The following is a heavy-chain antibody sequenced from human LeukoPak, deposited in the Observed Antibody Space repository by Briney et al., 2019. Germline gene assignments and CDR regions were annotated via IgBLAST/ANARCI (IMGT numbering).Heavy chain of an antibody. CDR1: GYTFTGYY. CDR3: AIAAAGTGSLDY. J-gene: IGHJ4*02. V-gene: IGHV1-2*02. Sequence: ASVKVSCKASGYTFTGYYMHWVRQAPGQGLEWMGWINPNSGGTNYAQKFQGRVTMTRDMSTSTVYMELSSLRSEDTAVYYCAIAAAGTGSLDYWGQGTLVTVSS. D-gene: IGHD6-13*01. CDR2: INPNSGGT.